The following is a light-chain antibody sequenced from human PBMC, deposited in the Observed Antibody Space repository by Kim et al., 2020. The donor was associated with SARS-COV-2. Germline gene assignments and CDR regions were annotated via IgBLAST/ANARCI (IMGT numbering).Light chain of an antibody. J-gene: IGLJ1*01. Sequence: QSITISCTGTSRDVGGYKYVSWYQQHPGKAPKLVIYEVSNRPSGVSNRCSGSKSGNTASLTISGLQAEDEADYYCSSYIRGSTNYVFGTGTKVTVL. V-gene: IGLV2-14*01. CDR1: SRDVGGYKY. CDR2: EVS. CDR3: SSYIRGSTNYV.